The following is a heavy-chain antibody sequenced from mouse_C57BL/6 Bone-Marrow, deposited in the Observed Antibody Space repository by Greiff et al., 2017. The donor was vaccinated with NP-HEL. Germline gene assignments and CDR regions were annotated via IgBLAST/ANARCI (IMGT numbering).Heavy chain of an antibody. CDR2: IYPGSGNT. Sequence: VQLQQSGPELVKPGASVKISCKASGYSFTSYYIHWVKQRPGQGLEWIGWIYPGSGNTKYNEKFKGKATLTADTSSSTAYMQLSSLTSEDSAVYYCAVTTVVAYYAMDYWGQGTSVTVSS. D-gene: IGHD1-1*01. J-gene: IGHJ4*01. CDR1: GYSFTSYY. V-gene: IGHV1-66*01. CDR3: AVTTVVAYYAMDY.